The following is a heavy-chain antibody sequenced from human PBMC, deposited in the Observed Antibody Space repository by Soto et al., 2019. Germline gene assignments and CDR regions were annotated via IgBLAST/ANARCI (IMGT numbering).Heavy chain of an antibody. J-gene: IGHJ4*02. D-gene: IGHD3-22*01. CDR3: AVDDSSGYCLDY. CDR1: GYTFTNFG. Sequence: SVKVSCKASGYTFTNFGISWVRQAPGQGLEWMGWIIPIFGTANYAQKFQGRVTITADESTSTAYMELSSLRSEDTAVYYCAVDDSSGYCLDYWGQGTLVTVSS. V-gene: IGHV1-69*13. CDR2: IIPIFGTA.